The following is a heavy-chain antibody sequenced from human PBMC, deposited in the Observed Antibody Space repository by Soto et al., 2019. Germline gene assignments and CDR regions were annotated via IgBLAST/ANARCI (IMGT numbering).Heavy chain of an antibody. Sequence: QVQLQESGPGLVKPSQTLSLTCTVSGGSISSGNYYWSSIRQLPGKGLEWIGYIYYSGSTYYNPSLERRVTISVDASQNQFSLQLSSVTAADATVYYCATVRGASYFDYWGQGTLVTVSS. CDR2: IYYSGST. V-gene: IGHV4-30-4*01. J-gene: IGHJ4*02. CDR1: GGSISSGNYY. D-gene: IGHD2-15*01. CDR3: ATVRGASYFDY.